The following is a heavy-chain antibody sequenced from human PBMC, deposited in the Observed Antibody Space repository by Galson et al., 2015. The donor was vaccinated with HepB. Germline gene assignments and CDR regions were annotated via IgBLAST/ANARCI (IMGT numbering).Heavy chain of an antibody. D-gene: IGHD3-10*01. CDR2: IKQDGSEK. CDR1: GFNLGTYW. J-gene: IGHJ4*02. Sequence: SLRLSCAASGFNLGTYWMTWVRQAPGKGLERVANIKQDGSEKLYVDSVKGRFTISRDNAKNSLYLQMNSLRDEDTAVYYCARDGRGSIPFDYWGQGVLVIVSS. V-gene: IGHV3-7*01. CDR3: ARDGRGSIPFDY.